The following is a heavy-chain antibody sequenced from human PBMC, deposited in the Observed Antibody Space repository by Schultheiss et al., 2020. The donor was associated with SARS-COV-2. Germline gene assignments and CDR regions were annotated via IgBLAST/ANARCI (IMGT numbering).Heavy chain of an antibody. CDR2: ISSSSSYT. D-gene: IGHD4-17*01. CDR1: GFTFSDYY. J-gene: IGHJ6*02. V-gene: IGHV3-11*05. Sequence: GGSLRLSCAASGFTFSDYYMSWVRQAPGKGLEWVSSISSSSSYTNYADSVKGRFTISRDNAKNSLYLQMNSLRAEDTAVYYCAADIYGDYGDYAHGYYGMDVWGQGTTVTVSS. CDR3: AADIYGDYGDYAHGYYGMDV.